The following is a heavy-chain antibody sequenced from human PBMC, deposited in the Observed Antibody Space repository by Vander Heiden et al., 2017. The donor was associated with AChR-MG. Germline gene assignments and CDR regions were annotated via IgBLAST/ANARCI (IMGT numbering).Heavy chain of an antibody. CDR3: AAGIAAAGTVDY. V-gene: IGHV1-58*01. CDR1: GFTFTSSA. Sequence: QMQLVQSGPEVKKPGTSVKVSCKASGFTFTSSAVQWVRQARGQRLEWIGWIVVGSGNTNYAQKFQERVTITRDMSTSTAYMELSSLRSEDTAVYYCAAGIAAAGTVDYWGQGTLVTVSS. J-gene: IGHJ4*02. CDR2: IVVGSGNT. D-gene: IGHD6-13*01.